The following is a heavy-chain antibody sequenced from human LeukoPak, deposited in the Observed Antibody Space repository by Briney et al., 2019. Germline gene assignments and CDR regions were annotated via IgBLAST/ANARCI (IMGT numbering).Heavy chain of an antibody. CDR2: IYYSGST. Sequence: SETLSLTCTVSGGSISSYYWSWIRQPPAKGQEWIGYIYYSGSTNYNPSLKSRVTISVDTSKNQFSLKLSSVTAADTAVYYCAREWELLGEFDYWGQGTLVTVSS. CDR1: GGSISSYY. V-gene: IGHV4-59*01. J-gene: IGHJ4*02. D-gene: IGHD1-26*01. CDR3: AREWELLGEFDY.